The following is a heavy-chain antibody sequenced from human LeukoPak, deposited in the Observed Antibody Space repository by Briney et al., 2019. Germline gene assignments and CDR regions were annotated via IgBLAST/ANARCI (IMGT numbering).Heavy chain of an antibody. J-gene: IGHJ4*02. Sequence: PGASVKVSCKASGYTFTSYGISWVRQAPGQGLEWMGWISAYNGNTNYAQKLQGRVTMTTDTSTSTAYMELRSLRSDDTAVYYCARDREIRYFDSKEHFDYWGQGTLVTVSS. CDR3: ARDREIRYFDSKEHFDY. CDR2: ISAYNGNT. V-gene: IGHV1-18*01. D-gene: IGHD3-9*01. CDR1: GYTFTSYG.